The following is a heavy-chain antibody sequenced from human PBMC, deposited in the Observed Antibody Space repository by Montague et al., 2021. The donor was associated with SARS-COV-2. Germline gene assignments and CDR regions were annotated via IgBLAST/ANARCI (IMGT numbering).Heavy chain of an antibody. Sequence: SETLSLTCAVHGGSFSTYSWNWIRQPPGKGLEWIGEIHHGGSTNYNPSLKSRVTISADTSKNQFSLKLTSVAAADTAVYYCARLGDGVVPSPILGVGPYYAYYDVDVWGKGTTVTVSS. J-gene: IGHJ6*03. V-gene: IGHV4-34*01. CDR3: ARLGDGVVPSPILGVGPYYAYYDVDV. CDR1: GGSFSTYS. D-gene: IGHD3-10*01. CDR2: IHHGGST.